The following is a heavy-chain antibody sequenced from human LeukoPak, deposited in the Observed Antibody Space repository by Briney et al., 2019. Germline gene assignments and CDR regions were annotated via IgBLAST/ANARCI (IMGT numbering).Heavy chain of an antibody. CDR2: ISGSGDST. J-gene: IGHJ4*02. CDR1: GFTFSSYA. Sequence: GGSLRLSCAASGFTFSSYAMSWVRQAPGKGLEWVSAISGSGDSTYYADSVKGRFTISRDNSKNTLYLQMNSLRAENTAVYYWANSAGFCCSTSCFDYYVDYWGQGTLVTVSS. CDR3: ANSAGFCCSTSCFDYYVDY. V-gene: IGHV3-23*01. D-gene: IGHD2-2*01.